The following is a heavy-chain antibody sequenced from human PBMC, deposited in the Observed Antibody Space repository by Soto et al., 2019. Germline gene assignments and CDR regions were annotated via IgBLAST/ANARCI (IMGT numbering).Heavy chain of an antibody. CDR3: AKASIAAAGYPDYYYGMEV. V-gene: IGHV3-23*01. CDR1: GFTFSSYA. J-gene: IGHJ6*02. Sequence: GGSLRLSCAASGFTFSSYAMSWVRQAPGKGLEWVSAISGSGGSTYYADSVKGRFTISRDNSKNTLYLQMNSLRAEDTAVYYCAKASIAAAGYPDYYYGMEVWGQGTPVIV. CDR2: ISGSGGST. D-gene: IGHD6-13*01.